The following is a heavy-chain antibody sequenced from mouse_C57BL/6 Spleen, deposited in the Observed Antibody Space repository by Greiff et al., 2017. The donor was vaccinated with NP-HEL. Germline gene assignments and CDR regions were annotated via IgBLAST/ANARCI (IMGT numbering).Heavy chain of an antibody. CDR2: ISYDGSN. CDR3: ARTTVVAYYFDY. CDR1: GYSITSGYY. V-gene: IGHV3-6*01. D-gene: IGHD1-1*01. Sequence: EVKLQESGPGLVKPSQSLSLTCSVTGYSITSGYYWNWIRQFPGNKLEWMGYISYDGSNNYNPSLKKRISITRDTSKNQLFLKLNSVTTEDTVTYYCARTTVVAYYFDYWGQGTTLTVSS. J-gene: IGHJ2*01.